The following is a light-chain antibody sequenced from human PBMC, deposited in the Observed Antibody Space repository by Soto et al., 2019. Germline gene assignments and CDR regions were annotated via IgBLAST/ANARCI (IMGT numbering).Light chain of an antibody. CDR2: GAS. CDR1: QTVSSN. Sequence: EIGLTQSPCTLSLSPGEISTLSCRSSQTVSSNLAWYQQKPGQAPRLLIYGASTRATGIPARFSGSGSGTEFTLTISSLQSEDFAVYYCQQYNNWPPGTFGQGTKV. J-gene: IGKJ1*01. V-gene: IGKV3-15*01. CDR3: QQYNNWPPGT.